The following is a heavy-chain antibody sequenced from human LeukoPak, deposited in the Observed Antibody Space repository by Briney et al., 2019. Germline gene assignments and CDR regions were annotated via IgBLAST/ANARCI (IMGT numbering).Heavy chain of an antibody. CDR3: ARGRPLYYDILTGYLRTNWFDP. V-gene: IGHV4-34*01. CDR2: INHSGST. Sequence: PSETLSLTCAVYGGSFSGYYWSWIRQPPGKGLEWIGEINHSGSTNYNPSLKSRVTISVDTSKIQFSLKLSSVTAADTAVYYCARGRPLYYDILTGYLRTNWFDPWGQGTLVTVSS. CDR1: GGSFSGYY. J-gene: IGHJ5*02. D-gene: IGHD3-9*01.